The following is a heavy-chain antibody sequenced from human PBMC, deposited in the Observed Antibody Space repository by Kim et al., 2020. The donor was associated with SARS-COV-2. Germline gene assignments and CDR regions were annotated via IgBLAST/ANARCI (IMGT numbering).Heavy chain of an antibody. CDR1: GGSFSGYY. V-gene: IGHV4-34*01. CDR3: ARGRSGNFELYYFDY. D-gene: IGHD3-10*01. Sequence: SETLSLTCAVYGGSFSGYYWSWIRQPPGKGLEWIGEINHSGSTNYNPSLKSRVTISVDTSKNQFSLKLSSVTAADTAVYYCARGRSGNFELYYFDYWGQ. CDR2: INHSGST. J-gene: IGHJ4*02.